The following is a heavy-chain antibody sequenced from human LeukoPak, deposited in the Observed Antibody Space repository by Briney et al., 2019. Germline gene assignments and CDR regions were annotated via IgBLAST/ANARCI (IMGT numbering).Heavy chain of an antibody. V-gene: IGHV1-24*01. Sequence: ASVKVSCKVSGYTLTELSMHWVRQAPGKGLEWMGGFDPEDGETIYAQKFQGRVTMTEDTSTDTAYMELRSLRSDDTAVYYCARESSTRGYDAFDIWGQGTMVTVSP. CDR3: ARESSTRGYDAFDI. D-gene: IGHD5/OR15-5a*01. CDR1: GYTLTELS. CDR2: FDPEDGET. J-gene: IGHJ3*02.